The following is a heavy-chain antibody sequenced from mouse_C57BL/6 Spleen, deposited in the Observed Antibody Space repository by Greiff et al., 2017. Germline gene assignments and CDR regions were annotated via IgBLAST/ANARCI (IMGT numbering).Heavy chain of an antibody. J-gene: IGHJ2*01. Sequence: QVQLQQSGAELVRPGTSVKVSCKASGYAFTNYLIEWVKQRPGQGLEWIGVINPGSGGTNYNEKVKGKATLTADKSSSTAYMQLSSLTSEDSAVYFCARPKLGGSYFDYWGQGTTLTVSS. D-gene: IGHD4-1*01. CDR1: GYAFTNYL. CDR3: ARPKLGGSYFDY. V-gene: IGHV1-54*01. CDR2: INPGSGGT.